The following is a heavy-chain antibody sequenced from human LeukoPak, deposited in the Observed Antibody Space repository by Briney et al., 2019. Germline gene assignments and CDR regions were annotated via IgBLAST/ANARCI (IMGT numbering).Heavy chain of an antibody. J-gene: IGHJ4*02. CDR2: IYYSGST. CDR1: GGSISSSSYY. V-gene: IGHV4-39*01. D-gene: IGHD2-2*03. CDR3: ASWISGL. Sequence: PSETLSLTCTLSGGSISSSSYYWGWIRQPPGKGLEWIGSIYYSGSTYYNPSLKSRVTISVDTSKNQFSLKLSSVTAADTAVYYCASWISGLWGQGTLVTVSS.